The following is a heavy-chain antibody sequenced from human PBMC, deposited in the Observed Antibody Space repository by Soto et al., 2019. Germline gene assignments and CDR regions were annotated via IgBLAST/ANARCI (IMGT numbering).Heavy chain of an antibody. CDR1: GDSVNSRAYY. Sequence: QVQLQESGPGLVKPSETLSLTCTVSGDSVNSRAYYWTWIRQPPGKGLEWLAYIYYSGNTNYNPSLRSRGTISVDTSKNQFSLTLTSVTAADTAVYYCGGGGGGGYWGQGTLVTVSS. J-gene: IGHJ4*02. V-gene: IGHV4-61*08. CDR2: IYYSGNT. D-gene: IGHD3-16*01. CDR3: GGGGGGGY.